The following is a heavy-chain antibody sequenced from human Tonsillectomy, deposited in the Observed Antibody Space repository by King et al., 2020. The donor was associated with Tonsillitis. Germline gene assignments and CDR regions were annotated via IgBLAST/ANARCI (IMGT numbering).Heavy chain of an antibody. CDR1: GFTFHIYG. CDR2: IWYDGRNK. Sequence: VQLVESGGGVVQPGRALRLSCAASGFTFHIYGMPLVREAPGKGREWVAFIWYDGRNKYFADSVKGRFTLSRYNSKNTLYLQMNSLRAEDTAVYYCARDSDSTSWYYYGMDVWGQGTTVTVSS. J-gene: IGHJ6*02. D-gene: IGHD3-22*01. V-gene: IGHV3-33*01. CDR3: ARDSDSTSWYYYGMDV.